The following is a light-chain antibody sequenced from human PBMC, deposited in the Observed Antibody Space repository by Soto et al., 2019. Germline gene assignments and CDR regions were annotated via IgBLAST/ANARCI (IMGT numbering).Light chain of an antibody. CDR2: DAS. J-gene: IGKJ1*01. Sequence: EIVLTQSPGTLSLSPCETATLSCMASQTGDSRYSAWYQQKPGQAPRLLIYDASNRATGIPDRFSGSGSGTDFTLTISRLEPEDFAVYYCQQYGSSGTFGQGTKVDI. CDR3: QQYGSSGT. CDR1: QTGDSRY. V-gene: IGKV3-20*01.